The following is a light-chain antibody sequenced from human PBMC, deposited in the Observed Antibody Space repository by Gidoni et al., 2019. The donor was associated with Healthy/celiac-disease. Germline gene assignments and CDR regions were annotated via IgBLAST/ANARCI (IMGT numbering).Light chain of an antibody. Sequence: QSVFTQPPSVSAAPGQKVPISCSGSSSNIGNNYVSWYQQLPGTAPKLLIYDNNKRPSGIPDRFSGSKSGTSATLGITGLQTGDEADYYCGTWDSSLSAVVFGGGTKLTVL. CDR3: GTWDSSLSAVV. CDR2: DNN. J-gene: IGLJ2*01. V-gene: IGLV1-51*01. CDR1: SSNIGNNY.